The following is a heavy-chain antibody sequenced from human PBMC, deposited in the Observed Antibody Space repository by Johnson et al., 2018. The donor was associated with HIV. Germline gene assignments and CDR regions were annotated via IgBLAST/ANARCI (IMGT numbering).Heavy chain of an antibody. V-gene: IGHV3-13*01. Sequence: VQLVESGGGLIQPGGSLRLSCAASGFTVSSNYMSWVRQAPGKGLEWVSAVGIAGDTYYPGSVKGRFIISRDNARNSFYLQMNSLRAGDTAVYFCARGGPGYDYDSLQQPFDIWGQGTMVTVSS. D-gene: IGHD3-22*01. CDR1: GFTVSSNY. J-gene: IGHJ3*02. CDR2: VGIAGDT. CDR3: ARGGPGYDYDSLQQPFDI.